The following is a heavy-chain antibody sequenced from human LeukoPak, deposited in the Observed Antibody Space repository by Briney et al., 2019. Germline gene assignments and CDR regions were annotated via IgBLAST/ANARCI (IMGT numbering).Heavy chain of an antibody. V-gene: IGHV3-33*06. J-gene: IGHJ4*01. CDR3: ANPYGGTPGPFAY. CDR1: GFTFSSYG. Sequence: PGGSLRLSCAASGFTFSSYGMHWVRQAPGKGLEWVAVIWYDGSNKYYADSVKGRFTISRDNSKNTLYLQMNSLRAEDTAVYYCANPYGGTPGPFAYWGQEPWSPSPQ. D-gene: IGHD4-23*01. CDR2: IWYDGSNK.